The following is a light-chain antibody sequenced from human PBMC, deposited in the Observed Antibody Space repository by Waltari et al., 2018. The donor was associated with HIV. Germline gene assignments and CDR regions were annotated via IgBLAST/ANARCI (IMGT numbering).Light chain of an antibody. Sequence: SGSSSNIGSNYVYWYQQLPGTAPKLLIFYNNRRPSGVPDRFSGSKSGTSASLAISGLRSEDEADYYCATWDDSLSGWVFGGGTKLTVL. CDR3: ATWDDSLSGWV. CDR2: YNN. CDR1: SSNIGSNY. V-gene: IGLV1-47*01. J-gene: IGLJ3*02.